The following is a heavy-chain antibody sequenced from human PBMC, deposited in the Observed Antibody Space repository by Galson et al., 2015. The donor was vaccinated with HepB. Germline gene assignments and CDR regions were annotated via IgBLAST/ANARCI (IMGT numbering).Heavy chain of an antibody. V-gene: IGHV3-30*18. D-gene: IGHD3-10*01. J-gene: IGHJ6*02. CDR1: GFTFSSYG. CDR3: AKAGRLLWFGEGRRDYGMDV. Sequence: SLRLSCAASGFTFSSYGMHWVRQAPGKGLEWVAVISYDGSNKYYADSVKGRFTISRDNSKNTLYLQMNSLRAEDTAVYYCAKAGRLLWFGEGRRDYGMDVWGQGTTVTVSS. CDR2: ISYDGSNK.